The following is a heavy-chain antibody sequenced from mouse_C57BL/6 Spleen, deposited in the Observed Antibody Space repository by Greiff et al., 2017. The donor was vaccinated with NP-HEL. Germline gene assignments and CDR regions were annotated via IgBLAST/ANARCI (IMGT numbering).Heavy chain of an antibody. CDR1: GFTFSSYG. J-gene: IGHJ2*01. CDR3: ARHGEGVTTRDLDD. CDR2: ISSGGSYT. Sequence: EVQGVESGGDLVKPGGSLKLSCAASGFTFSSYGMSWVRQTPDKRLEGVATISSGGSYTYYPDSVKGRFTISRDNAKNTLYLQMSSLKSEDTAMYYCARHGEGVTTRDLDDWGQGTTLTVSS. V-gene: IGHV5-6*01. D-gene: IGHD2-12*01.